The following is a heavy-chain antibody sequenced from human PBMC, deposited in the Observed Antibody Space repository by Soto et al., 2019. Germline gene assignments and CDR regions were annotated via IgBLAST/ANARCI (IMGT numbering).Heavy chain of an antibody. CDR2: LKEDGSEQ. CDR1: GFTFSSYW. CDR3: TRNQVKADY. D-gene: IGHD3-10*01. J-gene: IGHJ4*02. V-gene: IGHV3-7*01. Sequence: EVQLVESGGGLVQPGGSLRLSCAASGFTFSSYWMTWVRQAPGKGLEWVAKLKEDGSEQNYVDSVKGRFTISRDNAKSSLYLQMNSLRVDDTAMYYCTRNQVKADYWGQGTLVTVSS.